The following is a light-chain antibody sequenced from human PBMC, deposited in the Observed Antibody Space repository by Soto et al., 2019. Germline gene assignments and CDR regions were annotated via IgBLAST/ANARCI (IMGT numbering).Light chain of an antibody. CDR3: QRYDRAPRT. J-gene: IGKJ3*01. CDR2: AAS. CDR1: QGISNY. V-gene: IGKV1-27*01. Sequence: DVQMTQSPSSLSASVGDRVTITCRASQGISNYLAWYQQKSGKVPRLLIYAASTLQSGVPSRFSGSGSGSDFTLTISSLQPEDVATYYCQRYDRAPRTFCPGTKVDIK.